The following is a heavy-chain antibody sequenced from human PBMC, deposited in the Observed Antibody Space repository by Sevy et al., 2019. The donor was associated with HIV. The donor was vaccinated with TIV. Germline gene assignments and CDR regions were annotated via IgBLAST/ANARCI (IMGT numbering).Heavy chain of an antibody. Sequence: GGSLRLSCAASGFTFSGSAMHWVRQASGKGLEWVGRIRSKANSYATAYAASVKGRFTISRDDSKNTAYRQMNSLKTEDTAVYYCTRRSGSTVGATPYAFDIWGQGTMVTVSS. CDR1: GFTFSGSA. J-gene: IGHJ3*02. D-gene: IGHD1-26*01. CDR3: TRRSGSTVGATPYAFDI. CDR2: IRSKANSYAT. V-gene: IGHV3-73*01.